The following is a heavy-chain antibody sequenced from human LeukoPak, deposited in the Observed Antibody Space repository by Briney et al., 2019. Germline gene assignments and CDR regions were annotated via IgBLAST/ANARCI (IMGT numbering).Heavy chain of an antibody. CDR2: ISSGSSYI. Sequence: PGGSLRLSCAASGFTFSSYTMNWVRQAPGKGLEWVSIISSGSSYIHYADSVKGRFTISRDNAKNSLYLQMNSLRAEDTAVYYCARSWAVLRHLTWYFDLWGRGTLVTVSS. CDR3: ARSWAVLRHLTWYFDL. V-gene: IGHV3-21*01. CDR1: GFTFSSYT. D-gene: IGHD1-26*01. J-gene: IGHJ2*01.